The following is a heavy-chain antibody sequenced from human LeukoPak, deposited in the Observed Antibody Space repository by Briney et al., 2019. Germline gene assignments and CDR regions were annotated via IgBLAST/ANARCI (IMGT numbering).Heavy chain of an antibody. Sequence: GGSLSLACTGSGFTFWQSDMQGVRQAPGKGLEWVSSISGRSSHIYYADSIKGRFTISRDNAKNSLYLQINSLRDEDTAVYYCTRVFPPLRTATAGDLWGQGTLVTVSS. D-gene: IGHD4-11*01. CDR2: ISGRSSHI. V-gene: IGHV3-21*06. J-gene: IGHJ5*02. CDR1: GFTFWQSD. CDR3: TRVFPPLRTATAGDL.